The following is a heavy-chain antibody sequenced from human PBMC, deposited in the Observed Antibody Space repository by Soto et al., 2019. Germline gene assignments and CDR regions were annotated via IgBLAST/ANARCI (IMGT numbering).Heavy chain of an antibody. V-gene: IGHV3-53*04. CDR3: AIALGYCSGGSCYSVSAFDI. CDR1: GFTVSSNY. D-gene: IGHD2-15*01. J-gene: IGHJ3*02. CDR2: IYSGGST. Sequence: PGGSLRLSCAASGFTVSSNYMSWVRQAPGKGLEWVSVIYSGGSTYYADSVKGRFTISRHNSKNTLYLQMNSLRAEDTAVYYCAIALGYCSGGSCYSVSAFDIWRQGTMVTVSS.